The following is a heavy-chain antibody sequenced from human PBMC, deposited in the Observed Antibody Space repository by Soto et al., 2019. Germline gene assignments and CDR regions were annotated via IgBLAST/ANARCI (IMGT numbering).Heavy chain of an antibody. CDR3: ARTSTLGYCSGGSCSSSFAY. J-gene: IGHJ4*02. V-gene: IGHV1-18*01. CDR1: GYTFTSYG. CDR2: ISAYNGNT. Sequence: QVQLVQSGAEVKKPGASVKVSCKASGYTFTSYGISWVRQAPGQGLEWMGWISAYNGNTNYAQKLQGRVTMTTDTSTSAADMELRSLRSDDTAVYYCARTSTLGYCSGGSCSSSFAYWGQGTLVTVSS. D-gene: IGHD2-15*01.